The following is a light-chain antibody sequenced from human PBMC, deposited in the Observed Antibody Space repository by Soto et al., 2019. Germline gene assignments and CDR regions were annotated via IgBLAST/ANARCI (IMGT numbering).Light chain of an antibody. Sequence: EIVMTQSPATLAVSPGETACLSCRASQSAGNFLAWYQQKPGQAPRLLIYYISTRATGIPARFSGSGSGTEFTLTINSLQSEDFAVYYCQQYNNWPTWTFGQGTKVDIK. CDR3: QQYNNWPTWT. J-gene: IGKJ1*01. V-gene: IGKV3D-15*01. CDR2: YIS. CDR1: QSAGNF.